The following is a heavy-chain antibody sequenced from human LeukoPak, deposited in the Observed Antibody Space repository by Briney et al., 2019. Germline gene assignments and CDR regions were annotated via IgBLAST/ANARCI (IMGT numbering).Heavy chain of an antibody. CDR2: ISGSGGST. V-gene: IGHV3-23*01. J-gene: IGHJ4*02. CDR3: AKVRGGWRNYFDY. D-gene: IGHD6-19*01. Sequence: TGGSLRLSCAASGFTFSSYAMSWVRQAPGKGLEWVSAISGSGGSTYYADSVKGRFTISRDNSMNTLYLQMNSLRAEDTAVYYCAKVRGGWRNYFDYWGQGTLVTVSS. CDR1: GFTFSSYA.